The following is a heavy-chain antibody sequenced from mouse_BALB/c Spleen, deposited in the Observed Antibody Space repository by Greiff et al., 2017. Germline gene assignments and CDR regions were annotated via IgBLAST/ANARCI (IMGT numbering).Heavy chain of an antibody. V-gene: IGHV3-6*02. CDR1: GYSITSGYY. CDR3: ARYRYDGGNAIDY. J-gene: IGHJ4*01. CDR2: ISYDGSN. Sequence: VQLQQSGPGLVKPSQSLSLTCSVTGYSITSGYYWYWIRQFPGNKLEWMGYISYDGSNNYNPSLKNRITITRDTSKNQFFLKLHSVTTEDAATYYCARYRYDGGNAIDYWGQGTSVTVSS. D-gene: IGHD2-14*01.